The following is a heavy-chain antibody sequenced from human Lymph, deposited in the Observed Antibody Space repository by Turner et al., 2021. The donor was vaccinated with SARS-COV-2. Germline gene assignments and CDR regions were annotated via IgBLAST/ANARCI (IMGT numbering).Heavy chain of an antibody. D-gene: IGHD3-22*01. J-gene: IGHJ4*02. Sequence: QVQLVESGGGVVQPGRSLRLSCAASGFTFSSYAMHGVRQAPGKGLEWVAFISYDGSDKYYADSVKGRFTFSRDNSKNTLYLQMNSLRAEDTAVYYCARDRDSSGWVDYWGQGTLVTVSS. CDR2: ISYDGSDK. V-gene: IGHV3-30*04. CDR3: ARDRDSSGWVDY. CDR1: GFTFSSYA.